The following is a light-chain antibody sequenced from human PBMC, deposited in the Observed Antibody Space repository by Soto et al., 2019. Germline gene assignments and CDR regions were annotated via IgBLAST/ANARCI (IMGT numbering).Light chain of an antibody. J-gene: IGKJ5*01. V-gene: IGKV3-15*01. CDR1: QSISGN. CDR2: GAS. Sequence: TWMTQSPATLYLSPGERATLSCRASQSISGNLAWYQQKPGQAPRLLIYGASTRATGVPARFSGSGSETEFSLTISSLQSEDFAVYYCQQYNNWPPTFGQGTRLE. CDR3: QQYNNWPPT.